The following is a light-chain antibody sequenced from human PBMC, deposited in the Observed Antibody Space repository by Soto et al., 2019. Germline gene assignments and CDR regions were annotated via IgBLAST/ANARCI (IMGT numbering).Light chain of an antibody. CDR2: DAS. CDR3: HQRSDWPST. CDR1: QSVSSY. V-gene: IGKV3-11*01. Sequence: EIVLTQSPATLSLSPGDRATLSCRASQSVSSYLAWYQQKPAQAPRLLIYDASSRATGIPASCSGSGSATDYSPTITSLVAADVAVEYCHQRSDWPSTFGQGTKVEIK. J-gene: IGKJ4*01.